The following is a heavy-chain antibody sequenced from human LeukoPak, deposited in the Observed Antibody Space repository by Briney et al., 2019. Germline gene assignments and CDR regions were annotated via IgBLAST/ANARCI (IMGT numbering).Heavy chain of an antibody. CDR3: TRDLGTVTTDYFDY. V-gene: IGHV3-49*04. Sequence: GGSLRLSCTASGFTFGDYAMIWVRQAPGKGLEWVGFIRSKAYGGTTEYAASVKGRFTISRDDSKSIAYLQMNSLKTEDTAVYYCTRDLGTVTTDYFDYWGQGTLVTVSS. D-gene: IGHD4-17*01. J-gene: IGHJ4*02. CDR1: GFTFGDYA. CDR2: IRSKAYGGTT.